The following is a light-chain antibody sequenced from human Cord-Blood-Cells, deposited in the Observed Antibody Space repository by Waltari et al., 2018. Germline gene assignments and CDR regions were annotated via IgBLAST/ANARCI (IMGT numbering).Light chain of an antibody. V-gene: IGLV2-23*01. Sequence: STLTHPPPGSGSRGASSTIPCTVTVVDVGWYNLVSWYQQHPGKAPKLMIYDGSKRPSGVSNRFSGSKSGNTASLTLSGLQAEDEADYYCCSYAGSSTLVFGGGTKLTVL. CDR3: CSYAGSSTLV. CDR1: VVDVGWYNL. J-gene: IGLJ3*02. CDR2: DGS.